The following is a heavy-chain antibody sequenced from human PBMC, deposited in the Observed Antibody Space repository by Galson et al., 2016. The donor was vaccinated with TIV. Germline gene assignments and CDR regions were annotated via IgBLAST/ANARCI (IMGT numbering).Heavy chain of an antibody. CDR1: GYTFLSYD. V-gene: IGHV1-8*01. J-gene: IGHJ6*02. CDR3: ARGAYGNYYYGMDN. CDR2: LNPHSGNT. D-gene: IGHD3-10*01. Sequence: SVKVSCKASGYTFLSYDINWVRQAPGQGLEWMGWLNPHSGNTGYSQKFLGRVAMTRNLSVSIAYMELSSLRAEDTAVYYCARGAYGNYYYGMDNWGQGTAVSVSS.